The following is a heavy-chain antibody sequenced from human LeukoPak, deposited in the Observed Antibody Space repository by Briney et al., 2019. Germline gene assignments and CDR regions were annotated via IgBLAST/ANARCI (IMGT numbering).Heavy chain of an antibody. J-gene: IGHJ4*02. CDR3: AKAAGDGYNYGY. CDR1: GFTLSNYA. D-gene: IGHD5-24*01. Sequence: PGGSLRLSCVASGFTLSNYAMSWVRQAPGKGLEWVSAIRSSGDTTYYADSVKGRFTISRDNSKNTLYMEMNSPRAEDTAIYYCAKAAGDGYNYGYWGQGTLVTVSS. CDR2: IRSSGDTT. V-gene: IGHV3-23*01.